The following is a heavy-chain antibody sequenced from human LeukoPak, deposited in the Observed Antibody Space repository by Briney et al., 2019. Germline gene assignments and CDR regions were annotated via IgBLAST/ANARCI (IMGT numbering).Heavy chain of an antibody. CDR3: ARDHYGGKYFDY. D-gene: IGHD4-23*01. CDR2: ISYDGSNK. V-gene: IGHV3-30*04. J-gene: IGHJ4*02. CDR1: GFTFSNYD. Sequence: GTSLRLSCAASGFTFSNYDMHWVRQAPGKGLEWVSLISYDGSNKYYADSVKGRFTISRDNSKNTLYLQMSSLRAEDTAVYYCARDHYGGKYFDYWGQGTLVTVSS.